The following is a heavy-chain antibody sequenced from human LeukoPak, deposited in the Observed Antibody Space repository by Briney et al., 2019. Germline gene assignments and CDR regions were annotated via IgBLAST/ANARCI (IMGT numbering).Heavy chain of an antibody. CDR2: IFYSGST. Sequence: SETLSLTCAVYGGSFSGYYWGWVRQPPGKALEWIGNIFYSGSTYYSPSLKSRVTISLDTSRNQFSLKLSSVTAADTAVYYCARSDIAVAGSWYFDLWGRGTLVTVSS. D-gene: IGHD6-19*01. CDR1: GGSFSGYY. J-gene: IGHJ2*01. CDR3: ARSDIAVAGSWYFDL. V-gene: IGHV4-34*12.